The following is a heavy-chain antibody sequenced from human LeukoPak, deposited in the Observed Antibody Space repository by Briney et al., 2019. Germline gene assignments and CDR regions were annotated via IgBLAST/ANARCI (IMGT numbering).Heavy chain of an antibody. CDR1: GYTFTSYG. CDR3: ARNSGQHTFDI. CDR2: ISAYNGNT. V-gene: IGHV1-18*01. J-gene: IGHJ3*02. D-gene: IGHD5-12*01. Sequence: ASVKVSCKASGYTFTSYGISWVRQAPGQGLEWMGWISAYNGNTNYAQKFQGRVTITADESTSTAYMELSSLRSEDTAVYYCARNSGQHTFDIWGQGTMVTVSS.